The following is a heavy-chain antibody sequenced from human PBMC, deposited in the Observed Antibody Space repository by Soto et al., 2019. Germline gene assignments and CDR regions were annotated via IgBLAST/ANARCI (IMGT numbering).Heavy chain of an antibody. CDR1: GFTVSSNY. CDR3: ARDGDCSSTSCYGGYYYYYMDV. J-gene: IGHJ6*03. Sequence: GGSLRLSCAASGFTVSSNYMSWVRQAPGKGLEWVSVIYSGGSTYYADSVKGRFTISRDNSKNTLYLQMNSLRAEDTAVYYCARDGDCSSTSCYGGYYYYYMDVWGKGTTVTVSS. CDR2: IYSGGST. D-gene: IGHD2-2*01. V-gene: IGHV3-66*01.